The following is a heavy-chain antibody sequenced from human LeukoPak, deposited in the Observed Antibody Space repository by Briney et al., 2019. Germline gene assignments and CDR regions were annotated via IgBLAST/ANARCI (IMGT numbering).Heavy chain of an antibody. Sequence: GGSLRPSCAASGFTFSSYWMHWVRQAPGQGLVWVSRVNSDGSSTTYADSVKGRFTISRDNAKNTLYLQMNSLRAEDTAVYYCARGSTQYSSGWYGLDYWGQGTLVTVSS. D-gene: IGHD6-19*01. J-gene: IGHJ4*02. CDR2: VNSDGSST. CDR1: GFTFSSYW. V-gene: IGHV3-74*01. CDR3: ARGSTQYSSGWYGLDY.